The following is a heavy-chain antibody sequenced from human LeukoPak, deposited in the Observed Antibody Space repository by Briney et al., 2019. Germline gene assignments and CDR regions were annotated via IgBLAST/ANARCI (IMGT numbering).Heavy chain of an antibody. CDR1: GYIFTSYW. D-gene: IGHD5-18*01. V-gene: IGHV5-51*01. J-gene: IGHJ4*02. Sequence: GESLEISCQCSGYIFTSYWIGWVRPLPGKGLEGMGIIYPGDSDTRYSPSFQGQVTISADKSISTAYLQWSSLKASDTAMYYCARLDQRGYSYGYGSNCGQGTLVTVSS. CDR3: ARLDQRGYSYGYGSN. CDR2: IYPGDSDT.